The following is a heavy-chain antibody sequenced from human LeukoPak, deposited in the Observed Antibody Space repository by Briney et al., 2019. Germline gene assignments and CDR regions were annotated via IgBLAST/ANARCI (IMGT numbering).Heavy chain of an antibody. J-gene: IGHJ3*01. CDR1: RASISSSNYY. CDR3: AGLRKRGGTFDL. CDR2: IFSTGTT. D-gene: IGHD6-25*01. Sequence: SETLSLTCSVSRASISSSNYYWGWIRQPPGKGLEWIGNIFSTGTTYYNPILPSLKGRFTILIDTSKNQFSLSLRSVTAADTAVYYCAGLRKRGGTFDLWGQGTVVTVSS. V-gene: IGHV4-39*07.